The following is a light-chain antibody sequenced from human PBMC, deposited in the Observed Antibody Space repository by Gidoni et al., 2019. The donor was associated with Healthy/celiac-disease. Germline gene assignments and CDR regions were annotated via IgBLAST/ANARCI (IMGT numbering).Light chain of an antibody. J-gene: IGKJ1*01. Sequence: DIVMTQSPLSLPVTPGEPASISCRSSQSLLHSVGYNYLDWYLQKPGQSPQLLIYLGSNRASGVPDRFSGSGSGTDFTLKISRVEAEDVGVYYCMQALQTPRTFGQGTKVEI. V-gene: IGKV2-28*01. CDR3: MQALQTPRT. CDR1: QSLLHSVGYNY. CDR2: LGS.